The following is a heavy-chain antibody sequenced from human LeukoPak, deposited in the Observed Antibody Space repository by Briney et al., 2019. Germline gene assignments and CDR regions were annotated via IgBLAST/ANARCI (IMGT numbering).Heavy chain of an antibody. CDR3: ARLRRWLVPLVNFDY. Sequence: SETLSLTCSVSGASTRDFYWSWIRQPVGKGLQWIGRIYTSGTSNYNPSLKSRVTISVDTSKNHFSLKLSSVTAADTAVYYCARLRRWLVPLVNFDYWGQGTLVTVSS. CDR2: IYTSGTS. CDR1: GASTRDFY. D-gene: IGHD6-19*01. J-gene: IGHJ4*02. V-gene: IGHV4-4*07.